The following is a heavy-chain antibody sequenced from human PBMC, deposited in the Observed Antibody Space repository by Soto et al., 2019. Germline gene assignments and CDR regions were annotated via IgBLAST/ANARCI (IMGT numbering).Heavy chain of an antibody. V-gene: IGHV3-30-3*01. J-gene: IGHJ4*02. CDR2: ISYDGSNK. Sequence: PGGSLRLSCAASGFTFSSYAMHWVRQAPGKGLEWVAVISYDGSNKYYADSVKGRFTISRDNSKNTLYLQMNSLRAEDTAVYYCARGGDYYYDSSGYSLFDYWGQGTLVTVSS. D-gene: IGHD3-22*01. CDR1: GFTFSSYA. CDR3: ARGGDYYYDSSGYSLFDY.